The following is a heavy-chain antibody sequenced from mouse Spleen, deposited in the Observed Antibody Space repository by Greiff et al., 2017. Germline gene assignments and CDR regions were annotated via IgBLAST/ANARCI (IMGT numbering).Heavy chain of an antibody. CDR3: ARDGDYGFAY. J-gene: IGHJ3*01. V-gene: IGHV1-26*01. D-gene: IGHD2-13*01. CDR1: GYSFTDYY. Sequence: EVQLQQSGPELEKPGASVKISCKASGYSFTDYYMNWVKQSHGKSLEWIGDINPNNGGTSYNQKFKGKATLTVDKSSSTAYMELRSLTSEDSAVYYCARDGDYGFAYWGQGTLVTVSA. CDR2: INPNNGGT.